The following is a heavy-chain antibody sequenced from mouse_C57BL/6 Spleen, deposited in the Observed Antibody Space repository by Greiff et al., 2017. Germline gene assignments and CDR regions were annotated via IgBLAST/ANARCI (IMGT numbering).Heavy chain of an antibody. CDR3: AIHGIYYDYLDD. V-gene: IGHV1-42*01. D-gene: IGHD2-4*01. Sequence: VQLQQSGPELVKPGASVKISCKASGYSFTGYYMNWVKQSPEKSLEWIGEINPSTGGTNYNQKFKAKATLTVDKSSSTAYMQLKSLTSEDSAVYYCAIHGIYYDYLDDWGQRTTLTVSS. CDR2: INPSTGGT. J-gene: IGHJ2*01. CDR1: GYSFTGYY.